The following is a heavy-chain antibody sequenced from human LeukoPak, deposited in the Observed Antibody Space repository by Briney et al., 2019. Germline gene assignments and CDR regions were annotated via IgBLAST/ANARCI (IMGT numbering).Heavy chain of an antibody. D-gene: IGHD3-22*01. V-gene: IGHV4-61*02. Sequence: SQTLSLTCTVSGGSISSGSYYWSWTRQPAGKGLEWIGRIYTSGSTNYNPSLKSRVTISVDTSKNQFSLKLSSVTAAGTAVYYCARGRDYYDSSGYYPTYYYYYYMDVWGKGTTVTVSS. CDR3: ARGRDYYDSSGYYPTYYYYYYMDV. J-gene: IGHJ6*03. CDR1: GGSISSGSYY. CDR2: IYTSGST.